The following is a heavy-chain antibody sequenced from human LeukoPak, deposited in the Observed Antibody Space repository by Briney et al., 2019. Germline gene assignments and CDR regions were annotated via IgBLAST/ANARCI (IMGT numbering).Heavy chain of an antibody. J-gene: IGHJ5*02. CDR2: INHSGST. Sequence: SETLSLTCAVYGGSFSGYYWSWIRQPPGKGLEWIGEINHSGSTNYNPSLKSRVTISVDTSKNQFSPKLSSVTAADTAVYYCAREPHGEADILTGPAGEFDPWGQGTLVTVSS. V-gene: IGHV4-34*01. D-gene: IGHD3-9*01. CDR3: AREPHGEADILTGPAGEFDP. CDR1: GGSFSGYY.